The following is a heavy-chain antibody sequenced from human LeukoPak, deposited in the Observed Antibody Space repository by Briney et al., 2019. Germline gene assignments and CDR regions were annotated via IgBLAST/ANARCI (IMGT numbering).Heavy chain of an antibody. CDR3: ARGWGLQYNY. D-gene: IGHD4-11*01. V-gene: IGHV4-34*01. CDR2: INHSEST. Sequence: PGGSLRLSCAASGFTFGSYSMNWVRQPPGKGLEWIGEINHSESTNYNPSLKSRVTISVDTSKNQFSLKLSSVTAADTAVYYCARGWGLQYNYWGQGTLATVSS. J-gene: IGHJ4*02. CDR1: GFTFGSYS.